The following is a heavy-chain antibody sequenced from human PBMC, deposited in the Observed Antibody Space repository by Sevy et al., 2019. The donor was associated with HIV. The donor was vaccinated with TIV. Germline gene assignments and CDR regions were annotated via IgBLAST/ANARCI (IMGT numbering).Heavy chain of an antibody. V-gene: IGHV3-48*02. J-gene: IGHJ6*02. Sequence: GGSLRLSCAASGFTFSSYSMNWVRQAPGKGLEWVSYISSSSSTIYYADSVKGRFTISRDNAKNSLYLQMNSLRDEDKAVYYCAGRSNIVVVVAADYYGMDVWGQGTTVTVSS. CDR2: ISSSSSTI. CDR3: AGRSNIVVVVAADYYGMDV. D-gene: IGHD2-15*01. CDR1: GFTFSSYS.